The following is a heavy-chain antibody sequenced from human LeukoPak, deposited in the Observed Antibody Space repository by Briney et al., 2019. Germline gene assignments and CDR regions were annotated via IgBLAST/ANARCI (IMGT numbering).Heavy chain of an antibody. V-gene: IGHV1-69*01. Sequence: GASVKVSCKASGGTFSKFAIIWVRQAPGQGLEWMGGIIPMFGATNYAQKLQGRVTITADESTSTGYMELSSLRSEDTAVYYCARAYDRNGYDSLGNWYFDLWGRGTLVTATS. D-gene: IGHD3-22*01. CDR1: GGTFSKFA. CDR2: IIPMFGAT. CDR3: ARAYDRNGYDSLGNWYFDL. J-gene: IGHJ2*01.